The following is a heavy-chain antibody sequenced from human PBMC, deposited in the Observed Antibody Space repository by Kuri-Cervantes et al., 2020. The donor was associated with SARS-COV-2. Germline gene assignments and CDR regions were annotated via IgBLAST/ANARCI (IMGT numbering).Heavy chain of an antibody. CDR1: GYTFTSYY. CDR3: ARGDPPVGAPPSQY. Sequence: ASVKVSCKASGYTFTSYYMHWVRQAPGQGLEWMGWMNPNSGNTGYAQKFQGRVTMTRNTSISTAYMELSSLRSEDTAVYYCARGDPPVGAPPSQYWGQGTLVTVS. D-gene: IGHD1-26*01. J-gene: IGHJ1*01. CDR2: MNPNSGNT. V-gene: IGHV1-8*02.